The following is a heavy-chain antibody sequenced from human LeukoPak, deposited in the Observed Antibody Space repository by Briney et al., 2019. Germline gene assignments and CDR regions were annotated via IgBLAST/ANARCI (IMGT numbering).Heavy chain of an antibody. J-gene: IGHJ4*02. CDR1: GFTFSSYG. CDR3: AREGARRDGYNSGLDY. V-gene: IGHV3-30*02. D-gene: IGHD5-24*01. Sequence: GGSLRLSCAASGFTFSSYGMHWVRQAPGKGLEWVAFIRYDGSNKYYADSVKGRFTISRDNSKNTLYLQVNSLRAEDTAVYYCAREGARRDGYNSGLDYWGQGTLVTVSS. CDR2: IRYDGSNK.